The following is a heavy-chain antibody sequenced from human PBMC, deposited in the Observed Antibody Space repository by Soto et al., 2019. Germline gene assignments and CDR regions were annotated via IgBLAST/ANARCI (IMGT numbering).Heavy chain of an antibody. CDR1: GFTFSNDA. CDR3: ARDTGPNGYNYYYFGMDV. V-gene: IGHV3-30-3*01. CDR2: ISYDGSDK. Sequence: GGSLRLSXAASGFTFSNDAMHWVRQPPGKGLEWVAVISYDGSDKYNANSVKGRFTISRDNSKNTLYLQMNSLRAEDTAVYYCARDTGPNGYNYYYFGMDVWGQGTTVTVSS. J-gene: IGHJ6*02. D-gene: IGHD5-18*01.